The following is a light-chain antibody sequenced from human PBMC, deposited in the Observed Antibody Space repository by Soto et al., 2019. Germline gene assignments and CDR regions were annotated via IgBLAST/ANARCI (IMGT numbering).Light chain of an antibody. CDR2: GAS. Sequence: EIVMTQSPATLSVSPGERATLSCRASQSVSSNLAWYQQKPGQAPRLLIYGASTRATGIPARFSGSGSGTEFTLTISSLQSEDFATYYCQQYNSYSPTFGGGTKVDIK. CDR3: QQYNSYSPT. V-gene: IGKV3-15*01. CDR1: QSVSSN. J-gene: IGKJ4*01.